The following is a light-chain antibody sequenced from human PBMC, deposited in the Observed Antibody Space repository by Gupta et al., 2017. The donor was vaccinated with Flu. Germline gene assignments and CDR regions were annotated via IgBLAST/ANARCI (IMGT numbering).Light chain of an antibody. CDR3: SSYTSSSTLDVV. V-gene: IGLV2-14*01. Sequence: QSALTQPASVSGSPGQSITISCPGTSSDVGGYNYVSWYQQHPGKAPKLMIYEVSNWPSGVSNRFSGSKSGNTASLTISGLQAEDEADYYCSSYTSSSTLDVVFGGGTKLTVL. CDR1: SSDVGGYNY. J-gene: IGLJ2*01. CDR2: EVS.